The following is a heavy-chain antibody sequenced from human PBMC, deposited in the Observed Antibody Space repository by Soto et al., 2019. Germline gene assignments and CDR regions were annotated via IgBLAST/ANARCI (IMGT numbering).Heavy chain of an antibody. J-gene: IGHJ6*02. V-gene: IGHV4-39*07. D-gene: IGHD1-1*01. CDR2: IYYSGST. CDR3: ARAPIPNWNYYGMDV. CDR1: CGSISSSSYY. Sequence: PSETLSLTCTVSCGSISSSSYYWGWIRQPPGKGLEWIGSIYYSGSTYYNPSLKSRVTISVDTSTNHFSLHLSALTAADTAVYYCARAPIPNWNYYGMDVWGQGTTVTVSS.